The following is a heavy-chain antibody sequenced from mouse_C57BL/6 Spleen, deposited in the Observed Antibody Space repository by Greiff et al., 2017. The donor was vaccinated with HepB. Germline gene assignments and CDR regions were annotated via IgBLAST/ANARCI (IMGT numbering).Heavy chain of an antibody. CDR1: GYSFTGYY. J-gene: IGHJ2*01. V-gene: IGHV1-42*01. CDR3: ARQYYYDSIPYYSER. CDR2: INPSTGGT. D-gene: IGHD1-1*01. Sequence: VQLQQSGPELVKPGASVTISCKASGYSFTGYYMNWVKHSPKKSLEWIGEINPSTGGTTYNQKFKAKATLTVDKSSSTAYMQLKSLTSEDSSVYYCARQYYYDSIPYYSERWCDVTTLSVSS.